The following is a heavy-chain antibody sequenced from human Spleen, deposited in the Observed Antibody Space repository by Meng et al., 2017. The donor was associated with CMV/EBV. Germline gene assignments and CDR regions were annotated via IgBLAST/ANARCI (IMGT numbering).Heavy chain of an antibody. CDR3: ARDRPPFIYSSSMGYYYYGMDV. Sequence: SVKVSCKASGYTFTSYYIHWVRQAPGQGLEWMGMINPSGGTPRSAQKFQGRVTMTSDTSTSTVYMELRRLRSEDTAVYYCARDRPPFIYSSSMGYYYYGMDVWGQGTTVTVSS. D-gene: IGHD6-6*01. CDR2: INPSGGTP. J-gene: IGHJ6*02. V-gene: IGHV1-46*01. CDR1: GYTFTSYY.